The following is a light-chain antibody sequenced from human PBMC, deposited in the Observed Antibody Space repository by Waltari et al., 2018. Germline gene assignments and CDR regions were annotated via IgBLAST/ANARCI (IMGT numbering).Light chain of an antibody. V-gene: IGLV3-25*03. J-gene: IGLJ1*01. CDR3: QSADSTGTYYV. CDR1: ALPKQY. CDR2: KDE. Sequence: SYELPQPPSVSVSPGQTARITCSGDALPKQYVYWYQQKPGQAPVLFLYKDEERPSGIPELFSGSSSGTTATLTISGVQAEDEADYYCQSADSTGTYYVFAAGTKVTVL.